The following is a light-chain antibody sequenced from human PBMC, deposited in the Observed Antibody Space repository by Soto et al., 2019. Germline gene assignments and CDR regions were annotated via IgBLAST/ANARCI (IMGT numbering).Light chain of an antibody. J-gene: IGKJ5*01. Sequence: EIVLTQSPATLSVSPGETASLSCRASQSAGSFLAWYQQKPGQAPRLLMYDTSIRATGTPARFSGSGSGTDFTLTISSLEPEDFAAYYCQQRSYWITFGQGTRLEIK. CDR3: QQRSYWIT. V-gene: IGKV3-11*01. CDR1: QSAGSF. CDR2: DTS.